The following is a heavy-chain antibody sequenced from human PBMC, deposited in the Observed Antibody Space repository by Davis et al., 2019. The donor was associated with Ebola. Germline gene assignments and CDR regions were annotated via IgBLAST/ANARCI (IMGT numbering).Heavy chain of an antibody. CDR1: VGSFSGYY. Sequence: MPSETLSLTCAVYVGSFSGYYWSWIRQPPGEGLEWIGEINHSGSTNYNPSLMSRVTISADTSKNQFSLKLSSVTAADTAVYYCARDTGGYSYGRFDYWGQGTLVTVSS. V-gene: IGHV4-34*01. CDR3: ARDTGGYSYGRFDY. D-gene: IGHD5-18*01. CDR2: INHSGST. J-gene: IGHJ4*02.